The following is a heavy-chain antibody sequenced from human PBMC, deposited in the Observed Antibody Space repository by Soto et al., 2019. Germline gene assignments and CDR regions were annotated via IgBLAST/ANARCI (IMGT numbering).Heavy chain of an antibody. V-gene: IGHV3-23*01. CDR2: ISGGGDAT. Sequence: EVQLLDSGGGMVQPGGSLRLSCAASGFTFSGYALTWVRQAPGKGLEWVSAISGGGDATFYADSVKGRFNISRDTSKNTLYLPMNTLRAEDTAVYYCARKVSGSTGRPDLWYFDLWGRGTLVTVSS. CDR3: ARKVSGSTGRPDLWYFDL. CDR1: GFTFSGYA. J-gene: IGHJ2*01. D-gene: IGHD3-10*01.